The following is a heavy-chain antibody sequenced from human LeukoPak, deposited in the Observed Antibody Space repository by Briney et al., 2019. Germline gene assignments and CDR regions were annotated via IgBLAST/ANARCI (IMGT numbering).Heavy chain of an antibody. CDR1: GFTFSDYY. D-gene: IGHD3-10*01. Sequence: KPGGSLRLSCAASGFTFSDYYMSWIRQAPGKGLEWVSYISSSSSYTNYADSVKGRFTISRDNAKNSLYLQMNSLRAEDTAVYYCARVPRDGFGELWFDYWGQGTLVTVSS. V-gene: IGHV3-11*05. CDR2: ISSSSSYT. J-gene: IGHJ4*02. CDR3: ARVPRDGFGELWFDY.